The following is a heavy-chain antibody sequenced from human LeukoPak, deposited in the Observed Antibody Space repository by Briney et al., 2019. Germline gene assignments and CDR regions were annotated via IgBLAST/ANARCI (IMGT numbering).Heavy chain of an antibody. CDR2: ISNDGSNK. CDR1: GFTFSSYG. J-gene: IGHJ5*02. CDR3: ARGARPFDP. Sequence: GGSLRLSCAASGFTFSSYGMHWVRQAPGKGLEWVAIISNDGSNKHYADSVKGRFTISRDNSKNTLYLQMNSLRAEDTAVYYCARGARPFDPWGQGTLVTVSS. V-gene: IGHV3-30*03. D-gene: IGHD6-6*01.